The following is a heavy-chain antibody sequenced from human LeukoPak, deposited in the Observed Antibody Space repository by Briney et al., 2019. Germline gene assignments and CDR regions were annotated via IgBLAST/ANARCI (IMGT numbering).Heavy chain of an antibody. CDR3: ARVGAWWPLPDAFDI. J-gene: IGHJ3*02. V-gene: IGHV3-11*01. Sequence: PGGSLRLSCAASGFTFSDYYMSWIRQAPGKGLEWVSYISSSGSTIYYADSVKGRFTISRDNAKNSLYLQMNSLRAEDTAVYYCARVGAWWPLPDAFDIWGQGTMVTVSS. CDR1: GFTFSDYY. D-gene: IGHD2-15*01. CDR2: ISSSGSTI.